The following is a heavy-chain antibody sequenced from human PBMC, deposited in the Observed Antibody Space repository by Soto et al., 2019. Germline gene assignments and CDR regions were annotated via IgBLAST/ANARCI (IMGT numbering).Heavy chain of an antibody. J-gene: IGHJ4*02. D-gene: IGHD6-25*01. CDR1: GGSISSGGYY. CDR2: IYYSGST. V-gene: IGHV4-31*03. CDR3: ARDRSAVTQGWYFDY. Sequence: SETLSLTCTVSGGSISSGGYYWSWIRQHPGKGLEWIGYIYYSGSTYYNPSLKSRVTISVDTSKNQFSLKLSSVTAADTAVYYCARDRSAVTQGWYFDYWGQGTLVTVSS.